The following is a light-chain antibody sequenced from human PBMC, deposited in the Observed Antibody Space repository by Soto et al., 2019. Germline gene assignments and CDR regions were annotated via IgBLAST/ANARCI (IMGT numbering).Light chain of an antibody. CDR1: QSVYRNY. CDR2: GAS. Sequence: EIVLTQSPGTLSLSPGERATLSCRASQSVYRNYLAWYQQKPGQAPRPLIYGASSRATGIPDRFSGSGSGTDFTLTISRLEPEDFAVYYCQQYGSSGTFGQGTKVDIK. J-gene: IGKJ1*01. CDR3: QQYGSSGT. V-gene: IGKV3-20*01.